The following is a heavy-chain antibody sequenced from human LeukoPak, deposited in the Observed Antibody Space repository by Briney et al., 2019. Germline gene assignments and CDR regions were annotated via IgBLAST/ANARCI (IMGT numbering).Heavy chain of an antibody. V-gene: IGHV1-2*02. CDR2: FNPNSGGT. D-gene: IGHD2-2*01. CDR3: ASVVAPIYYYYYGMDV. Sequence: ASVKVSCKASGYTFTGYYMHWVRQAPGQGLEWMGWFNPNSGGTNYAQKFQGRVTMTRDTSISTAYMELSRLRSDDTAVYYCASVVAPIYYYYYGMDVWGQGTTVTVSS. J-gene: IGHJ6*02. CDR1: GYTFTGYY.